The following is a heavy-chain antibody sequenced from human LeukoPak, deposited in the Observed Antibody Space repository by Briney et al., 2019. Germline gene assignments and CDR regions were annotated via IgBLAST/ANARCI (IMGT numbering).Heavy chain of an antibody. V-gene: IGHV3-48*03. Sequence: PGGSLRLSCAASGFTFSSYEMNWVRQAPGKGLEWVSYISSSGSTIYYADSVKGQFTISRDNAKNSLYLQMNSLRAEDTAVYYCARGGLYYYGSGNPAPWGQGTLVTVSS. CDR2: ISSSGSTI. CDR1: GFTFSSYE. J-gene: IGHJ5*02. D-gene: IGHD3-10*01. CDR3: ARGGLYYYGSGNPAP.